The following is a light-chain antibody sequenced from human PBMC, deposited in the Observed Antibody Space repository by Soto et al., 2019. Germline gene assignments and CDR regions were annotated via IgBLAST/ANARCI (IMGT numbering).Light chain of an antibody. Sequence: QAVLTQSPSASASLGAPVKLTCTLSSGHTNYAIAWHQQQSEKGPRYLMKLNSDGSHRKGVGIPDRFSGSSSGDDRYLSISSLQSEDEADYYCQTWGTGIQVFGGGTKVTVL. CDR3: QTWGTGIQV. CDR2: LNSDGSH. J-gene: IGLJ3*02. CDR1: SGHTNYA. V-gene: IGLV4-69*01.